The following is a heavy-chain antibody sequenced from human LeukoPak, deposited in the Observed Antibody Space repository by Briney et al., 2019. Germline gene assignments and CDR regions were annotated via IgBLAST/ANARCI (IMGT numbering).Heavy chain of an antibody. CDR2: ISAYNGNT. D-gene: IGHD2-2*02. Sequence: ASVKVSCKASGYTFTSYGISWVRQAPGQGLEWMGWISAYNGNTNYAQKLQGRVTMTTDTSTSTAYMELRSLRSDDTAVYYCARDIVVVPAAIAGMDVWGQGTTVTVSS. CDR3: ARDIVVVPAAIAGMDV. V-gene: IGHV1-18*01. J-gene: IGHJ6*02. CDR1: GYTFTSYG.